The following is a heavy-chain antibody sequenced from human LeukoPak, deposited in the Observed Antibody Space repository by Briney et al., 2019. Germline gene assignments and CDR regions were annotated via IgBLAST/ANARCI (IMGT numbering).Heavy chain of an antibody. CDR3: ARAPHPQGSLDY. J-gene: IGHJ4*02. CDR2: IYSGGST. Sequence: GGSLRLSCAASGFIVSSNYMNWVRQAPGKGLEWVSVIYSGGSTYYADSVKGRFTISRDNSKNTLYLQMNSLRAEDTAVYYCARAPHPQGSLDYWGQGTLVTVSS. V-gene: IGHV3-66*01. CDR1: GFIVSSNY.